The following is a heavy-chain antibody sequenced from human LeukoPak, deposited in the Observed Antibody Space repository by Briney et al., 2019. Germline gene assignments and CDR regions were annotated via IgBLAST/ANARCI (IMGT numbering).Heavy chain of an antibody. V-gene: IGHV1-18*01. CDR1: GYTFSIYG. CDR2: ISAYTGDT. J-gene: IGHJ4*02. Sequence: ASVTVSFKASGYTFSIYGLSWVRQAPGQGLEWMGWISAYTGDTLYAQNLQGRVTMTTDTSTSTAYMELRTLRSDDTAVYFCARLGPDYWGQGTLVVVCS. CDR3: ARLGPDY. D-gene: IGHD3-16*01.